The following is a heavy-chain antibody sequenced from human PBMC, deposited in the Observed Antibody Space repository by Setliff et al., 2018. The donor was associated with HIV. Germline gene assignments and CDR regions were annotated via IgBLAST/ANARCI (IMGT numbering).Heavy chain of an antibody. CDR1: GFSISSDYY. D-gene: IGHD2-21*02. CDR2: IYHSGST. J-gene: IGHJ6*02. Sequence: SETLSLTCTVSGFSISSDYYGGWIRQPPGKGLEWIGSIYHSGSTYYNPSLQSRVTMAVDTSKNQFSLKLSSVTAADTAVYYCARSYCAADCAHNSPRGMDVWGQGTTVTVS. CDR3: ARSYCAADCAHNSPRGMDV. V-gene: IGHV4-38-2*02.